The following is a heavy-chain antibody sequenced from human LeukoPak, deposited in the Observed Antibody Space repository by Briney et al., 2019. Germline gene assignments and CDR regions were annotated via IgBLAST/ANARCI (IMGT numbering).Heavy chain of an antibody. CDR2: IYLGDSDT. J-gene: IGHJ4*02. CDR3: AKIDRQYCSRSSCYALDY. V-gene: IGHV5-51*01. CDR1: GYSFTSYW. D-gene: IGHD2-2*01. Sequence: GESLKISCKGSGYSFTSYWIGWVRQMPGKGLEWMGIIYLGDSDTRYSPSFQGQVTISADKSISTAYLQWSSLKASDTAIYYCAKIDRQYCSRSSCYALDYWGQGTQVTVSS.